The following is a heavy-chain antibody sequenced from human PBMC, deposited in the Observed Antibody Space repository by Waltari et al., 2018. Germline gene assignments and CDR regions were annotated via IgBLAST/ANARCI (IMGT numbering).Heavy chain of an antibody. V-gene: IGHV3-20*04. Sequence: EVQLVESGGGIVRPGGSLRLSCAASGFTFADYDMSWVRQVPGKGLEWVSTINWNGGSPGYADSVKGRFTISRDNARNFLYLQMSSLGAEDTALYYCAREGLSEVEKAFDVWGQGTMVTVSS. CDR3: AREGLSEVEKAFDV. CDR2: INWNGGSP. CDR1: GFTFADYD. D-gene: IGHD3-16*02. J-gene: IGHJ3*01.